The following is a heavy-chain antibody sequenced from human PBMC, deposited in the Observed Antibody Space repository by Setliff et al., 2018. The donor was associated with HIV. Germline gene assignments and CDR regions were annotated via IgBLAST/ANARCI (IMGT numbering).Heavy chain of an antibody. CDR3: ARHISPDMDNFWSGYRGYFDY. V-gene: IGHV4-31*03. CDR1: GGSISGGGYY. CDR2: IYYIGNT. D-gene: IGHD3-3*01. Sequence: SETLSLTCTVSGGSISGGGYYWSWIRQHPGKGLDWIGNIYYIGNTDYNPSLKSRVTISIDTSKKQFSLKLSSVTAADTAVYWCARHISPDMDNFWSGYRGYFDYWGQGTLVTVSS. J-gene: IGHJ4*02.